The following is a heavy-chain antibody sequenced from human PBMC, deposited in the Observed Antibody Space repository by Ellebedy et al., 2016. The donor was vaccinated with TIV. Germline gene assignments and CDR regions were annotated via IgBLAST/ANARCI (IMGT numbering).Heavy chain of an antibody. Sequence: VESLKISCTGSGYIFTTYWISWVRQMPGKGLEWMARIDPSDSYIKYSPSFQGHVTISVDKSISTAYLQWSSLKASDTAMYYCARHMNTAMTNDHWGQGTLVTVSS. CDR1: GYIFTTYW. D-gene: IGHD5-18*01. CDR3: ARHMNTAMTNDH. CDR2: IDPSDSYI. J-gene: IGHJ4*02. V-gene: IGHV5-10-1*01.